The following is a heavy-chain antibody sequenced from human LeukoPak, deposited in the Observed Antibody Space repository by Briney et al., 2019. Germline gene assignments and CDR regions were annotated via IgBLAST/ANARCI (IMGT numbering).Heavy chain of an antibody. Sequence: GGSLRLSCAASGFTFSRYAMTWVRQAPGKWLEWVSAISGSGGSTYYADSVKGRFTISRDNSKNTLYLQMNSLRAEDTAVYYCATYDFWSGYYYDMDVWGQGTTVTVSS. D-gene: IGHD3-3*01. CDR1: GFTFSRYA. CDR3: ATYDFWSGYYYDMDV. J-gene: IGHJ6*02. V-gene: IGHV3-23*01. CDR2: ISGSGGST.